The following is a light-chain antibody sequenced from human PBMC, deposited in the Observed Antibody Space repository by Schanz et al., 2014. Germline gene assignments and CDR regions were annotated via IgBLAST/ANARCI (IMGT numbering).Light chain of an antibody. CDR3: QQRHTGPLT. CDR2: DAS. J-gene: IGKJ5*01. V-gene: IGKV3-11*01. CDR1: QSVNSY. Sequence: EIVLTQSPVTLSLYPGERATLSCRASQSVNSYLAWYQQKPGLAPRLLIYDASNRATGIPARFSGSGSGTDVTRTISSLEPEDLAVDFGQQRHTGPLTFGQGTRLDIK.